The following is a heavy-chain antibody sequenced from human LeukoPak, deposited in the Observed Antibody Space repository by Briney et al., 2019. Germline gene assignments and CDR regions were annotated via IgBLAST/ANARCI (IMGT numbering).Heavy chain of an antibody. J-gene: IGHJ3*02. CDR3: ATARRDDYYDSSGYYAFDI. CDR1: GYTFTGYY. V-gene: IGHV1-24*01. Sequence: ASVKVSCKASGYTFTGYYMHWVRQAPGKGLEWMGGFDPEDGETIYAQKFQGRVTMTEDTSTDTAYMELSSLRSEDTAVYYCATARRDDYYDSSGYYAFDIWGQGTMVTVSS. CDR2: FDPEDGET. D-gene: IGHD3-22*01.